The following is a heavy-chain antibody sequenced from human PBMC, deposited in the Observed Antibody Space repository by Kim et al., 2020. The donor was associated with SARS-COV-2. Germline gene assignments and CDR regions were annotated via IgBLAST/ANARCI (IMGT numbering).Heavy chain of an antibody. CDR3: ARGSVVVVAATYYYTMDV. J-gene: IGHJ6*02. CDR1: GYTFTSYD. V-gene: IGHV1-8*01. CDR2: MNPNNGNI. D-gene: IGHD2-15*01. Sequence: ASVKVSCKASGYTFTSYDINWVRQATGQGLEWMGWMNPNNGNIGYAQKFQGRVTMTRNTSISTAYMELSSLRSEDTAIYYCARGSVVVVAATYYYTMDVWGQGTTVTVSS.